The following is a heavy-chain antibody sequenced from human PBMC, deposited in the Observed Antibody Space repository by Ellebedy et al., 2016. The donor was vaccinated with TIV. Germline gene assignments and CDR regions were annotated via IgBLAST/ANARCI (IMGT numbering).Heavy chain of an antibody. V-gene: IGHV5-51*01. J-gene: IGHJ3*02. CDR2: IYPTDCHI. Sequence: GESLKISCKAFGYSFTNYWIVWVRQRPGKGLEWMGDIYPTDCHIRSSPSLQGQVTISADKSIYTAYLQWSSLQAAYRAMYYCARPIQGEWELGVFDIWGQGTLLTVSS. CDR3: ARPIQGEWELGVFDI. CDR1: GYSFTNYW. D-gene: IGHD1-26*01.